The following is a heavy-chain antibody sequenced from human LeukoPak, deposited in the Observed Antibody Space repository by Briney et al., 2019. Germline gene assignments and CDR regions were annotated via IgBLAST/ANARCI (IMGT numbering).Heavy chain of an antibody. CDR2: ISSNGGST. CDR1: GFTFSSYA. CDR3: ARDGEYSYGYGFDY. V-gene: IGHV3-64D*08. J-gene: IGHJ4*02. D-gene: IGHD5-18*01. Sequence: GGSLRLSCSVSGFTFSSYAMHWVRQAPGRGLEYVSSISSNGGSTYYADSVKGRFTISRDNSKNTLYLQMSSLRAGDTAVYYCARDGEYSYGYGFDYWGQGTLVTVSS.